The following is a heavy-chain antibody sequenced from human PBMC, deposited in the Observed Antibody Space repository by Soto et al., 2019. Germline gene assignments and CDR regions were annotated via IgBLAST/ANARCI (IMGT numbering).Heavy chain of an antibody. CDR3: VSARTPSPYSYAMDV. J-gene: IGHJ6*02. CDR1: GYTFTSYG. Sequence: QVQLVHSGAEVKKPGASVNVSCKASGYTFTSYGISWVRQAPGQGLEWMGWISGYNGNTNYAQNPQGRVTMTRDTASRKANMELRTLRGDETALFYFVSARTPSPYSYAMDVWGQGTPVTVS. CDR2: ISGYNGNT. D-gene: IGHD2-15*01. V-gene: IGHV1-18*01.